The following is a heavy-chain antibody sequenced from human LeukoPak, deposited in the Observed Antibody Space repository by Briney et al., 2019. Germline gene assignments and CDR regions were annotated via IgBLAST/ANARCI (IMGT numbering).Heavy chain of an antibody. D-gene: IGHD3-16*01. V-gene: IGHV3-23*01. Sequence: GGSLRLSCAASGFTFSNYDMIWVRQAPGKGLEWGSSIHAIGGGGHTYSADSVKGRFTTSRDDSKNTLFLQMHSLTAEDTAVYYCTRNGGGLGYWGQGALVTVSS. J-gene: IGHJ4*02. CDR3: TRNGGGLGY. CDR2: IHAIGGGGHT. CDR1: GFTFSNYD.